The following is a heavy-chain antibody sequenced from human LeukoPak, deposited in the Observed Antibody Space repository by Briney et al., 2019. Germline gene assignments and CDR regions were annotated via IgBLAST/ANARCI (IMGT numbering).Heavy chain of an antibody. J-gene: IGHJ3*02. D-gene: IGHD1-20*01. CDR3: ARPRYNWNAFDI. Sequence: GGSLRLSCAASGFTVSSNYMSWVRQAPGKGLEWVSVIYSGGSTYYADSVKGRFTISRDNSKNTLYLQMNSLRAEDTALYHCARPRYNWNAFDIWGQGTMVTVSS. V-gene: IGHV3-66*04. CDR2: IYSGGST. CDR1: GFTVSSNY.